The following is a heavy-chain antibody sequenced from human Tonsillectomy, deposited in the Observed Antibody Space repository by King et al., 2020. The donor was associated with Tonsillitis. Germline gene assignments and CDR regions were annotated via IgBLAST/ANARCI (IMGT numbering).Heavy chain of an antibody. CDR3: TPSRVGWYSWFDT. Sequence: WVRQAPGKWLEWVGRIKSKTDGGTTDYAAPVKGRFTISRYDSKNTLYLQMSSLKNEDTAVYYCTPSRVGWYSWFDTWGKGTLVTVSS. J-gene: IGHJ5*02. CDR2: IKSKTDGGTT. V-gene: IGHV3-15*01. D-gene: IGHD6-19*01.